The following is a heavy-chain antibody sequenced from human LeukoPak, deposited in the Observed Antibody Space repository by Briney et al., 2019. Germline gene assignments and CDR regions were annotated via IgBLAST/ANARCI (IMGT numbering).Heavy chain of an antibody. Sequence: GGSLRLSCAVSGVTFSGQAMNWVRQAPGKGLEWVSGISGGGSTYYADSVKGRFTISRDNSKNTLYLEMNNLRAEDTAVYYCAKGWVSGFDYWGQGTLVTVSS. CDR2: ISGGGST. V-gene: IGHV3-23*01. J-gene: IGHJ4*02. D-gene: IGHD1-1*01. CDR3: AKGWVSGFDY. CDR1: GVTFSGQA.